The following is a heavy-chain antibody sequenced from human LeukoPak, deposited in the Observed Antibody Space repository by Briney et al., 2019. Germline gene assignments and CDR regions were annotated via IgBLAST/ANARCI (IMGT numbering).Heavy chain of an antibody. Sequence: GGSLRLSCAASGFTFSSYAMTWVRQAPGKGLEWVSSISVNGGTTYYADSVKGRFTISRDSSKNTLYLQMNSRRAEDTAVYYCVKGGGNVRRYFEYWGQGTLVTVSS. CDR1: GFTFSSYA. CDR2: ISVNGGTT. CDR3: VKGGGNVRRYFEY. D-gene: IGHD4-23*01. V-gene: IGHV3-23*01. J-gene: IGHJ4*02.